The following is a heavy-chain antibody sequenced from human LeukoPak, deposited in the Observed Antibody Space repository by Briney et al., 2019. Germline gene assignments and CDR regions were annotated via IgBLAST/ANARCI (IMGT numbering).Heavy chain of an antibody. J-gene: IGHJ6*04. Sequence: GTSLRLSCAASGFTFSRYAMHWVRQAPGKGLEWVSYISSSGSTIYYADSVKGRFTISRDNAKNSLYLQMNSLRAEDTAVYYCAELGITMIGGVWGKGTTVTISS. CDR2: ISSSGSTI. CDR3: AELGITMIGGV. V-gene: IGHV3-48*03. CDR1: GFTFSRYA. D-gene: IGHD3-10*02.